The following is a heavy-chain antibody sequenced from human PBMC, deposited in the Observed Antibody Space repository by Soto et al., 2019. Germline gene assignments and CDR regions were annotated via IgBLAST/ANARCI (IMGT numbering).Heavy chain of an antibody. D-gene: IGHD3-16*02. CDR1: GFTFSSYA. Sequence: GGSLRLSCAASGFTFSSYAMSWVRQAPGKGLEWVSAISGSGGSTYYADSVKGRFTISRDNSKNTLYLQMNSLRAEDTAVYYCTCYVWGSYRYYPTAFDIWGQGTMVTVSS. CDR3: TCYVWGSYRYYPTAFDI. CDR2: ISGSGGST. J-gene: IGHJ3*02. V-gene: IGHV3-23*01.